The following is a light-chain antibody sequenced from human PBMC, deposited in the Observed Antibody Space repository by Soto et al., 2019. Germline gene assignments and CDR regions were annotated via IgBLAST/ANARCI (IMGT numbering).Light chain of an antibody. CDR2: EAS. Sequence: DIQMTQSPSTLSASVGDRVTITCRASQSISNSLVWYQQKPGKAPKLLMYEASSLKSGVPSRFSGSRSGTEYTLTISSLQPDDFATYYCQQYNGYWTFGQGTKVEIK. CDR1: QSISNS. CDR3: QQYNGYWT. V-gene: IGKV1-5*03. J-gene: IGKJ1*01.